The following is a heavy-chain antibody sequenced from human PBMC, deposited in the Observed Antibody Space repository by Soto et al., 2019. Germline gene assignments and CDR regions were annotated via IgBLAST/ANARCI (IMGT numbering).Heavy chain of an antibody. CDR1: GGSISSSTYY. V-gene: IGHV4-39*01. CDR2: FFIGGNT. D-gene: IGHD2-15*01. CDR3: ARRYCSGGCYFDY. J-gene: IGHJ4*02. Sequence: PSETLSLTCTVSGGSISSSTYYWGWMRQPPGKGLEWIASFFIGGNTYYNPSLKSRVTISVDTSKNQFSLKLSSVTAADTAVYYCARRYCSGGCYFDYWGQGTLVTVSS.